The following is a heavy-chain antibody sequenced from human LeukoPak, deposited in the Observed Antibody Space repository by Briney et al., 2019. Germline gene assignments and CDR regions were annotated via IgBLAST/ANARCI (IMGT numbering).Heavy chain of an antibody. Sequence: GGPLRLSCAASGFTFSSYGMHWVRQAPGKGLEWVAVISYDGSDKYYADSVKGRFTISRDNSKNTLYLQMNSLRAEDTAVYYCGNHFPHFDYWGQGTLVTVSS. V-gene: IGHV3-30*18. J-gene: IGHJ4*02. D-gene: IGHD3-3*02. CDR1: GFTFSSYG. CDR2: ISYDGSDK. CDR3: GNHFPHFDY.